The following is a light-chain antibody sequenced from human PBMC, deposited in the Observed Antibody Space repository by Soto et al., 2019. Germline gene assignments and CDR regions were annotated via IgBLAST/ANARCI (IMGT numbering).Light chain of an antibody. V-gene: IGKV3-15*01. CDR1: QSVSSK. J-gene: IGKJ4*01. CDR3: QQYNSWPLT. Sequence: EIVMTQSPATLSVSPGERATLSCRASQSVSSKLAWYQQKPGQAPRLLIYGASTRATGIPTRFSGSGSGTEFTLTISSLQSEDFAVYSFQQYNSWPLTFGAGTKVEIK. CDR2: GAS.